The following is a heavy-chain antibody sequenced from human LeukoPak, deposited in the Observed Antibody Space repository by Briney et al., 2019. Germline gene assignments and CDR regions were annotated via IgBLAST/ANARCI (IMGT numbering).Heavy chain of an antibody. D-gene: IGHD3-10*01. CDR1: GFTFSSYW. J-gene: IGHJ3*02. V-gene: IGHV3-7*01. CDR2: IKQDGSEK. Sequence: GGSLRLSCAASGFTFSSYWMSWVRQAPGKGLERVANIKQDGSEKYYVDSVKGRFTISRDNAKNSLYLQMNSLRAEDTAVYYCAAGILLDAFDIWGQGTMVTVSS. CDR3: AAGILLDAFDI.